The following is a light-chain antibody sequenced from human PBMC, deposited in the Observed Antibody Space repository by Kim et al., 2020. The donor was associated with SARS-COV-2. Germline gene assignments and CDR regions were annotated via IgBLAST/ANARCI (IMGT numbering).Light chain of an antibody. CDR1: RSNIGSNA. CDR3: AAWDDSLNGVI. CDR2: SKD. Sequence: GQSVTISCSGSRSNIGSNAVNWYQQLPGTAPKLLIYSKDHRPSGVPDRFSGSKSGTSASLAISGLQSEDEADYYCAAWDDSLNGVIFGGGTQLTVL. J-gene: IGLJ2*01. V-gene: IGLV1-44*01.